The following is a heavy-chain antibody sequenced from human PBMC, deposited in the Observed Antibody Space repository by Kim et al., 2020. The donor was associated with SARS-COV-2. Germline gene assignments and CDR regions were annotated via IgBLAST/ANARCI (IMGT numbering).Heavy chain of an antibody. V-gene: IGHV3-7*01. D-gene: IGHD6-25*01. CDR1: GFTLNYFW. CDR3: ARGRPLEI. Sequence: GGSLRLSFTASGFTLNYFWMTWVRQAPGKGLEWVANIRYDGNERNYVDSVKGRFTISRDNAKNSLYLQMNGLRVDDMAVYYCARGRPLEIWGQGTTVIVS. J-gene: IGHJ3*02. CDR2: IRYDGNER.